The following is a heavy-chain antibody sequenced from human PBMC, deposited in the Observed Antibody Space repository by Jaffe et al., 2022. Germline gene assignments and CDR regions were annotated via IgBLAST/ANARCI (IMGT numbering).Heavy chain of an antibody. CDR2: IIPILGIA. V-gene: IGHV1-69*08. J-gene: IGHJ6*03. Sequence: QVQLVQSGAEVKKPGSSVKVSCKASGGTFSSYTISWVRQAPGQGLEWMGRIIPILGIANYAQKFQGRVTITADKSTSTAYMELSSLRSEDTAVYYCARDRYYYDSSGYYDGAVSSYYYYMDVWGKGTTVTVSS. CDR1: GGTFSSYT. D-gene: IGHD3-22*01. CDR3: ARDRYYYDSSGYYDGAVSSYYYYMDV.